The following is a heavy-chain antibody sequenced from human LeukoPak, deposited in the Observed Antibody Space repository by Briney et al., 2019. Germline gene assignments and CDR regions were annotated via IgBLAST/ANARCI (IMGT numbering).Heavy chain of an antibody. CDR3: ARGYCSGGSCYPYGMDV. D-gene: IGHD2-15*01. V-gene: IGHV4-31*03. CDR2: IYYSGST. CDR1: GGSISSGGYY. J-gene: IGHJ6*04. Sequence: SQTLSLTCTVPGGSISSGGYYWSWTRQHPGKGLEWIGYIYYSGSTYYNPSLKSRVTISVDTSKNQFSLKLSSVTAADTAVYYCARGYCSGGSCYPYGMDVWGKGTTVTVSS.